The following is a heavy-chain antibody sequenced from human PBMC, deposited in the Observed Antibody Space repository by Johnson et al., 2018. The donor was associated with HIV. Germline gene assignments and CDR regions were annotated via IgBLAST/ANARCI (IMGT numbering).Heavy chain of an antibody. D-gene: IGHD6-6*01. Sequence: VQLVESGGGLVQPGGSLRLSCAASGFTVSSNYMSWVRQAPGKGLEWVSVIYSGGSTYYADSVKGRFTISRDNSKNTLYLQMNSLRAEDTAVYYCARDLGGSSSPHAFDIWGQGTIVTVSS. CDR2: IYSGGST. J-gene: IGHJ3*02. CDR1: GFTVSSNY. V-gene: IGHV3-66*01. CDR3: ARDLGGSSSPHAFDI.